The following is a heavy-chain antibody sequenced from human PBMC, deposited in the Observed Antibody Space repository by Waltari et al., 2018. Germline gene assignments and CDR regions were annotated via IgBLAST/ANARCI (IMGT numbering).Heavy chain of an antibody. V-gene: IGHV3-30-3*01. CDR3: ARDLHDHYFDY. Sequence: QVQLVASGGGVVQPGRSLRPSCAASGFTSRSYAMLWVRQAPGKGLEWVAVISYDGSNKYYADSVKCRFTISRDNSKNTLYLQMNSLRAEDTAVYYCARDLHDHYFDYWGQGTLVTVSS. CDR1: GFTSRSYA. J-gene: IGHJ4*02. CDR2: ISYDGSNK.